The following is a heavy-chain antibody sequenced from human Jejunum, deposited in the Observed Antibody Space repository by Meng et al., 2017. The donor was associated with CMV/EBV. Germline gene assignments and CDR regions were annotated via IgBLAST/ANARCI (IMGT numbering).Heavy chain of an antibody. Sequence: CTGFGGSISGYFWSWIRQPPGKGLEWIGYIYHSGSTNYNPSLKSRVTISIDTSKNQFSLNLSFVTAADTAVYYCARSDVVATTDYWGQGTLVTVSS. CDR1: GGSISGYF. D-gene: IGHD5-12*01. V-gene: IGHV4-59*01. CDR2: IYHSGST. CDR3: ARSDVVATTDY. J-gene: IGHJ4*02.